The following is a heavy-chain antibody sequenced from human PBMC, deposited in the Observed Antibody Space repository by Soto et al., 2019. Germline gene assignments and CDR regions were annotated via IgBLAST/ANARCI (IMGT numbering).Heavy chain of an antibody. Sequence: QVQLVESGGGVVQPGRSLRLSCAVSGFTFSSYAMHWVRQAPGKGLEWVAVISYDGSNKYYADSVKGRFTISRDNSKXXLXXXXXXXXXXXXXXXXCXRXWXPXRAAFDIWGQGTMVTVSS. J-gene: IGHJ3*02. CDR1: GFTFSSYA. V-gene: IGHV3-30-3*01. CDR2: ISYDGSNK. D-gene: IGHD3-3*01. CDR3: XRXWXPXRAAFDI.